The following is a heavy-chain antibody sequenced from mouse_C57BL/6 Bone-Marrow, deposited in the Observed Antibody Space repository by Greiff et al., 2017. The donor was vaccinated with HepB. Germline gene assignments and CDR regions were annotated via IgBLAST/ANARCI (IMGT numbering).Heavy chain of an antibody. CDR3: TETMVTTGGFAY. V-gene: IGHV1-78*01. D-gene: IGHD2-2*01. CDR1: GYTFTDHT. J-gene: IGHJ3*01. CDR2: IYPRDGST. Sequence: QVQLKESDAELVKPGASVKISCKVSGYTFTDHTTHWMKQRPEQGLEWIGYIYPRDGSTKYNEKFKGKATLTADKSSSTAYMELRSLTSEDSAVYYCTETMVTTGGFAYWGQGTLVTVSA.